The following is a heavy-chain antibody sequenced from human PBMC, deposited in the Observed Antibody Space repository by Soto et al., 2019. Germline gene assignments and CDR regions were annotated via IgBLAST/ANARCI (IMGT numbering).Heavy chain of an antibody. D-gene: IGHD6-13*01. CDR2: ISGSGGST. CDR3: AKDQSPSSSWDKYYYYCMDV. CDR1: GFTFSSYA. V-gene: IGHV3-23*01. J-gene: IGHJ6*02. Sequence: EVQLLESGGGLVQPGGSLRLSCAASGFTFSSYAMSWVRQAPGKGLEWVSAISGSGGSTYYADSVKGRFTISRDTSKKALYLPMNSLRAEDTAVYYCAKDQSPSSSWDKYYYYCMDVGGQGTTVTVSS.